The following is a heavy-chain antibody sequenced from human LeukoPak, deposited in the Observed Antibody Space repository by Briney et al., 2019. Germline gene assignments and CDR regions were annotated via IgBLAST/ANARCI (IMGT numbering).Heavy chain of an antibody. Sequence: SVKVSCKDSGGTFSSYAISWVRQAPGQGLEWMGRIIPIFGTANYAQKFQGRVTITTDESTSTAYMELSSLRSEDTAVYYCARGGSGWPLNFGYWGQGTLVTVSS. D-gene: IGHD6-19*01. J-gene: IGHJ4*02. CDR2: IIPIFGTA. CDR3: ARGGSGWPLNFGY. V-gene: IGHV1-69*05. CDR1: GGTFSSYA.